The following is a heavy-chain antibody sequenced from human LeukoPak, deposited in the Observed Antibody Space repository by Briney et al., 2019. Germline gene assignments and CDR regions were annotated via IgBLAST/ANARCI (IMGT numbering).Heavy chain of an antibody. CDR2: ISWNSGSI. CDR1: GFTFDDYA. CDR3: ARSGSGSYYPPDY. J-gene: IGHJ4*02. V-gene: IGHV3-9*01. D-gene: IGHD3-10*01. Sequence: GRSLRLSCAASGFTFDDYAMHWVRQAPGKGLEWVSGISWNSGSIGYADSVKGRFTISRDNAKNSLYLQMNSLRAEDTALYYCARSGSGSYYPPDYWGQGTLVTVSS.